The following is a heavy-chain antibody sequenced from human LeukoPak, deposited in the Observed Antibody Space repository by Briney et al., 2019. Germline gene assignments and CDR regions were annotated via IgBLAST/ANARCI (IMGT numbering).Heavy chain of an antibody. Sequence: GGSLRLSCAASGFTFSSYAMSWVRQAPGKGLEWVSFISPSGDRTSNADSVEGRFTISRDNTRNTLYLQMNSLRDEDTGVYYCAIMHGYYDGSGFWVQWGQGTLVTVSS. CDR1: GFTFSSYA. D-gene: IGHD3-22*01. J-gene: IGHJ4*02. V-gene: IGHV3-23*01. CDR2: ISPSGDRT. CDR3: AIMHGYYDGSGFWVQ.